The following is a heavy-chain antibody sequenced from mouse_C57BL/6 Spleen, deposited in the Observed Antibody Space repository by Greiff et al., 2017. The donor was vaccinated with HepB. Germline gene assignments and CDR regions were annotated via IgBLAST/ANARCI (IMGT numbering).Heavy chain of an antibody. D-gene: IGHD1-1*01. CDR3: ARSGKAMDY. J-gene: IGHJ4*01. V-gene: IGHV5-4*01. CDR2: ISDGGSYT. CDR1: GFTFSSYA. Sequence: EVHLVESGGGLVKPGGSLKLSCAASGFTFSSYAMSWVRQTPEKRLEWVATISDGGSYTYYPDNVKGRFTISRDNAKNNLYLQMSHLKSEDTAMYYCARSGKAMDYWGQGTSVTVSS.